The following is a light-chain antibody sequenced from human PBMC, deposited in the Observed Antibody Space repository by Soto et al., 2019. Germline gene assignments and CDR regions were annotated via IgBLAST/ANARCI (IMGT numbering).Light chain of an antibody. CDR3: SSYTTSNTRQIV. V-gene: IGLV2-14*03. CDR2: DVS. Sequence: QSALTQPASVSGSPGQSITISCTGTSSDVGGYNYVSWYQHHPGNAPKLMIYDVSNRPSGVSNLFSGSKSGNTASLTISGLQPEDEADYYCSSYTTSNTRQIVLGTGTKVTVL. CDR1: SSDVGGYNY. J-gene: IGLJ1*01.